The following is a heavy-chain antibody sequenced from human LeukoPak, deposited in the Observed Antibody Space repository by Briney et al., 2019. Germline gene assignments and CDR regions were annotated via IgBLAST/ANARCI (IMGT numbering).Heavy chain of an antibody. D-gene: IGHD6-13*01. V-gene: IGHV3-23*01. CDR2: ISGSGGST. J-gene: IGHJ5*02. CDR3: AEVRSYSSSPNWFDP. Sequence: GGSLRLSCAASGFTFSSYGMSWVRQAPGKGLEWVSAISGSGGSTYYADSVKGRFTISRDNSKNTLYLQMNSLRAEDTAVYYCAEVRSYSSSPNWFDPWGQGTLVTVSS. CDR1: GFTFSSYG.